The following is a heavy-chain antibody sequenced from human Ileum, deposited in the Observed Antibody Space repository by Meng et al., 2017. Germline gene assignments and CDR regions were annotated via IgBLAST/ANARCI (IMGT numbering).Heavy chain of an antibody. D-gene: IGHD6-13*01. V-gene: IGHV3-23*01. CDR3: AKLLAASFRQEAYFDY. J-gene: IGHJ4*02. Sequence: GESLKISCAASGSSFSSNAMAWVRQAAGKGLEWVSAISAGSAGTYYIDSVKGRFTISRDNSKNTVYLQMNSLRAEDTAVYYCAKLLAASFRQEAYFDYWGQGTLVTVSS. CDR2: ISAGSAGT. CDR1: GSSFSSNA.